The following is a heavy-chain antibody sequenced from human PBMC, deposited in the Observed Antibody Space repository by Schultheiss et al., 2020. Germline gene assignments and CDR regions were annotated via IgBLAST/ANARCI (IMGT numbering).Heavy chain of an antibody. CDR2: ISSSSSYI. CDR1: GFTFSSYS. D-gene: IGHD6-19*01. Sequence: GGSLRLSCAASGFTFSSYSMNWVRQAPGKGLEWVSSISSSSSYIYYADSVKGRFTISRDNAKNSLYLQMNSLRAEDTAVYYCARSYYAAYSSGWYALGYWGQGTLVTGSS. V-gene: IGHV3-21*01. CDR3: ARSYYAAYSSGWYALGY. J-gene: IGHJ4*02.